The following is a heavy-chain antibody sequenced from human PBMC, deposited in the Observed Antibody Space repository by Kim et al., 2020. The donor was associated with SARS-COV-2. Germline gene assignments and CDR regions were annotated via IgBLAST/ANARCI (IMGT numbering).Heavy chain of an antibody. Sequence: SETLSLTCTVSGGSVSSGSYYWSWIRQPPGKGLEWIGYIYYSGSTNYNPSLKSRVTISVDTSKNQFSLKLGSVTAADTAVYYCARMTTVTSGAFDIWGQGTMVTVSS. CDR1: GGSVSSGSYY. D-gene: IGHD4-17*01. V-gene: IGHV4-61*01. J-gene: IGHJ3*02. CDR2: IYYSGST. CDR3: ARMTTVTSGAFDI.